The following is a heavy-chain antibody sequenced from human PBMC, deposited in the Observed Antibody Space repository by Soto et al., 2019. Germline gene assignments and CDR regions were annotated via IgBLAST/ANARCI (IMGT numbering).Heavy chain of an antibody. D-gene: IGHD3-22*01. Sequence: GESLKISCKGSGYSFAGYWITWVRQKPGKGLEWRGRRDPSDSQTYYSPSFRGHVTISATKSITTVFLQWSSLRASDTAMYYCARQIYDSDTGPNFQYYFDSWGQGTPVTVSS. J-gene: IGHJ4*02. CDR3: ARQIYDSDTGPNFQYYFDS. V-gene: IGHV5-10-1*01. CDR1: GYSFAGYW. CDR2: RDPSDSQT.